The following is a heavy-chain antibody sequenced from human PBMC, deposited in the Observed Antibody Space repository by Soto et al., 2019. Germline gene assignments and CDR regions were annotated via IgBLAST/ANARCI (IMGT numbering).Heavy chain of an antibody. CDR3: ARESEDLSSNFDY. J-gene: IGHJ4*02. V-gene: IGHV3-21*06. D-gene: IGHD6-6*01. CDR1: GFTFSKYA. Sequence: PGRSLRLSCAASGFTFSKYAMNWVRQAPGKGLEWVSGISSTTNYIYYGDSMKGRFTISRDNANNSLYLEMNSLRAEDTAVYYCARESEDLSSNFDYWGQGTLVTVSS. CDR2: ISSTTNYI.